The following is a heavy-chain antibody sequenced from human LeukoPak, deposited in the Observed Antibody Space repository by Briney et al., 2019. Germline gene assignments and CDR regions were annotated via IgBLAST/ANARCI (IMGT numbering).Heavy chain of an antibody. CDR2: IIPIFGTA. V-gene: IGHV1-69*05. J-gene: IGHJ6*03. CDR3: ARVGLKDYYYYMDV. CDR1: RGTFSSYA. Sequence: SVKVSCKASRGTFSSYAISWVRQAPGQGLEWMGRIIPIFGTANYAQKFQGRVTITTDESTSTAYMELSSLRSEDTAVYYCARVGLKDYYYYMDVWGKGTTVTVSS. D-gene: IGHD3/OR15-3a*01.